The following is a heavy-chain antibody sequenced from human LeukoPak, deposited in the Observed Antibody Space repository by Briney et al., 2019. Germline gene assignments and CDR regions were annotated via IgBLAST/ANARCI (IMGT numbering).Heavy chain of an antibody. V-gene: IGHV3-53*01. CDR1: GFTVSSNY. D-gene: IGHD3-10*01. CDR3: ARDLSWFGEFDY. CDR2: LYPGGTT. J-gene: IGHJ4*02. Sequence: GGSLRLSCVVSGFTVSSNYMTWVRQAPGKGLEWVSVLYPGGTTYFADSVKGRFTISRDNSKNTLYLQMNSLRAEDTAVYYCARDLSWFGEFDYWGQGTLVTVSS.